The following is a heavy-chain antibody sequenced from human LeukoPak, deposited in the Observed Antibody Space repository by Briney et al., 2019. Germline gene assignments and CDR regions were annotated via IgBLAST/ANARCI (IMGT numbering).Heavy chain of an antibody. Sequence: GGSLRLSCAASGFTFSSYAIHWVRQAPGRGLEWVAVISYGGSNKYHADSVKGRFTISRDNSKNTVYLQMNSLRGEDTAVYYCARGALDYFLDYWGQGTLVTVSS. J-gene: IGHJ4*02. D-gene: IGHD3-16*01. CDR3: ARGALDYFLDY. CDR2: ISYGGSNK. V-gene: IGHV3-30-3*01. CDR1: GFTFSSYA.